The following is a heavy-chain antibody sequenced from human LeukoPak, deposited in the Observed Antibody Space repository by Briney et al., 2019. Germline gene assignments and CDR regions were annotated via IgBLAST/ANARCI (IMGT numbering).Heavy chain of an antibody. CDR1: GFTFSSYG. J-gene: IGHJ4*02. V-gene: IGHV3-30*02. CDR2: IRYDGSNK. CDR3: AKDRSGSYSQGLDY. D-gene: IGHD1-26*01. Sequence: GGSLRLSCAASGFTFSSYGMHWVRQAPGKGLEWVAFIRYDGSNKYYADSVKGRFTISRDDSKNTLYLQMNSLRAEDTAVFYCAKDRSGSYSQGLDYWGQGTLVTVSS.